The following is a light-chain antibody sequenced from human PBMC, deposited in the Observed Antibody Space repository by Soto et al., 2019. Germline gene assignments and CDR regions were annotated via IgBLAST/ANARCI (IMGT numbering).Light chain of an antibody. CDR1: QSISSW. V-gene: IGKV1-5*01. J-gene: IGKJ5*01. CDR3: HQYNEYPIT. CDR2: AAS. Sequence: DIQMTQSPSTLSASVGDRVTITCRASQSISSWLAWYQQKPGKAPKSLISAASSLQGGVPSRFSGSGSGTDFTPTISSLQPEDFATYYCHQYNEYPITFGQGTRLEIK.